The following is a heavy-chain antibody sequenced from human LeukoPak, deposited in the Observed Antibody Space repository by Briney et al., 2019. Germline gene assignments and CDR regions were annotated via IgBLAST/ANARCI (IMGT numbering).Heavy chain of an antibody. V-gene: IGHV5-51*01. CDR1: GYSFTNYW. CDR3: ARSRDGYNKYYFDY. J-gene: IGHJ4*02. CDR2: IYPGDSDT. Sequence: GESLKISCKSSGYSFTNYWIGWVRQVPGKGLEWMGIIYPGDSDTRYSPSFQGQVTISADNSISTAYLQWSSLKASDTAMYYCARSRDGYNKYYFDYWGQGTLVTVSS. D-gene: IGHD5-24*01.